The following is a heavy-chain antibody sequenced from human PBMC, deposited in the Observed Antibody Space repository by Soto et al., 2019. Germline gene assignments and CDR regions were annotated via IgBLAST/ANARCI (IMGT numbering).Heavy chain of an antibody. V-gene: IGHV3-23*01. CDR3: ARGPRGYSYGYGGQKYYMDV. CDR2: ISGSGGST. D-gene: IGHD5-18*01. Sequence: GGSLGLSCAASGFTFSSYAMSWVRQAPGKGLEWVSAISGSGGSTYYADSVKGRFTISRDNSKNTLYLQMNSLRAADTAVYYCARGPRGYSYGYGGQKYYMDVWGKGTTVTVSS. J-gene: IGHJ6*03. CDR1: GFTFSSYA.